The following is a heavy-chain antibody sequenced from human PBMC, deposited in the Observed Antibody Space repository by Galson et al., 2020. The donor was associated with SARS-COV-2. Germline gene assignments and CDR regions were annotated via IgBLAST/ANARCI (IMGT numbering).Heavy chain of an antibody. CDR1: GYSFTSHW. J-gene: IGHJ4*01. Sequence: KHGESLKISCKGSGYSFTSHWIGWVRQMPGKGLEWMGIIYHGDSDTNYSASVQGQVTISTDKSISTAYLQWSSLKASDTAMYYWAVVVGRGLGALGYGGLGTLFTVS. CDR2: IYHGDSDT. CDR3: AVVVGRGLGALGY. D-gene: IGHD3-22*01. V-gene: IGHV5-51*01.